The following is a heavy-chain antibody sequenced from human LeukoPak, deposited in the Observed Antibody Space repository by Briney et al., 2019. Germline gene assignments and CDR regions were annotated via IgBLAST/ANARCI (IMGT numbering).Heavy chain of an antibody. D-gene: IGHD5-12*01. CDR3: AREVATGWFDP. CDR1: GYTFTSYA. Sequence: VASVKVSCKASGYTFTSYAMHWVRQAPGQRLEWMGWINAGKGNTKYSQKFQGRVTITRDTSASTAYMELSSLRSEDTAVYYCAREVATGWFDPWGQGTLVTVSS. CDR2: INAGKGNT. J-gene: IGHJ5*02. V-gene: IGHV1-3*01.